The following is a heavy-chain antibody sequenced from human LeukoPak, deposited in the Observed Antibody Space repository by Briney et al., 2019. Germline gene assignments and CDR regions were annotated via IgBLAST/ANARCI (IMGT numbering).Heavy chain of an antibody. Sequence: ASVKVSCKASGYTFTCYGISWVRQAPGQGLEWMGWISAYNGNTNYAQKLQGRVTMTTDTSTSTAYMELRSLRSDDTAVYYCARDSAGPDAFDIWGQGTMVTVSS. V-gene: IGHV1-18*01. D-gene: IGHD6-13*01. CDR1: GYTFTCYG. CDR2: ISAYNGNT. J-gene: IGHJ3*02. CDR3: ARDSAGPDAFDI.